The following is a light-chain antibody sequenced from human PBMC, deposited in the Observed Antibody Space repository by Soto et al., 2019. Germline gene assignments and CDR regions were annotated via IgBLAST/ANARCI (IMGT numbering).Light chain of an antibody. CDR2: EVS. Sequence: QSVLTQPASVSGSPGQSITISCTGTGSDVGGYNYVSWYQQHPGRAPRFIIYEVSNRPSGVSHRFSGSKSGNTASLTISGLQAEDEADYYCSSHTSTSPYVFGTGTKLTVL. J-gene: IGLJ1*01. CDR3: SSHTSTSPYV. CDR1: GSDVGGYNY. V-gene: IGLV2-14*01.